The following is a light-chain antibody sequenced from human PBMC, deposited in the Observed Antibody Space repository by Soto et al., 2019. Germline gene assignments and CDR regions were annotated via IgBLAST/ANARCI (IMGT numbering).Light chain of an antibody. J-gene: IGLJ1*01. CDR1: SSDVGGSDY. CDR3: ASYAGYYV. Sequence: QSVLTQPRSVSGSPGQSVTISCTGTSSDVGGSDYVSWCQHHPGKAPKLVIYDVTKRPSGVPDHFSGSKSGNTASLTISGLQAEDEADYYRASYAGYYVFGTGTKVTVL. V-gene: IGLV2-11*01. CDR2: DVT.